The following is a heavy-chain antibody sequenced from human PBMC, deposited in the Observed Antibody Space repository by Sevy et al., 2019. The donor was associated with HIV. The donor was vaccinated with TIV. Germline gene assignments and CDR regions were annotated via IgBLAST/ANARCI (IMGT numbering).Heavy chain of an antibody. D-gene: IGHD3-22*01. CDR1: GFSFSSYA. CDR2: ISYDGRNK. J-gene: IGHJ6*02. V-gene: IGHV3-30*04. CDR3: ARPESSGYYYYYAMDV. Sequence: GGSLRLSCAASGFSFSSYAMQWVRQAPGKGLEWVAVISYDGRNKYYGDSVKGRFTISRDISKNTLYLQMNSLRAEDTAVYYCARPESSGYYYYYAMDVWGQGTTVTVSS.